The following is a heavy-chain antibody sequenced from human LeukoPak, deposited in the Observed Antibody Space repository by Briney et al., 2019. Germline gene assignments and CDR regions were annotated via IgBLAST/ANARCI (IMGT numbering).Heavy chain of an antibody. CDR2: INPAGSTT. Sequence: PGGSLRLSCVASGFTFSSYWMHWVRQAPGKGLVWVSRINPAGSTTTYADSVKGRFTISRDNAKNTLYLQVNSLRAEDTAMYYCARDLTIYGTGPHFGDWGQGTLVTVSS. J-gene: IGHJ4*02. D-gene: IGHD1-7*01. V-gene: IGHV3-74*03. CDR3: ARDLTIYGTGPHFGD. CDR1: GFTFSSYW.